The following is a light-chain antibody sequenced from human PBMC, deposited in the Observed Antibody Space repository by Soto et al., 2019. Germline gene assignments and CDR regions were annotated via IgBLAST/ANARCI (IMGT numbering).Light chain of an antibody. Sequence: SYELTQPPSVSVAPGKTARITCGGNNIGSKSVHWYQQKPGQAPVLVIYNVSDRPSGIPERFSGSNSGNTATLTISRVEAGDEADYYCQVWDSSSDHVVFGGGTKLTVL. J-gene: IGLJ2*01. V-gene: IGLV3-21*04. CDR2: NVS. CDR3: QVWDSSSDHVV. CDR1: NIGSKS.